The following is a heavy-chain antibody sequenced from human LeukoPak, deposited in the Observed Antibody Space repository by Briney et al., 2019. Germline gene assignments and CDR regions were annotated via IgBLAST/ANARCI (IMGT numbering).Heavy chain of an antibody. D-gene: IGHD1-26*01. Sequence: GGALRLSCAASGFTFTSYSMNWVRQAPGRGLEWVSTISGGGGSTYYADSVKGRFTISRDNSKNTLYLQVNSLRAEDTAVYYCAKGGKWDVTPFDYWGQGTLVTVSS. J-gene: IGHJ4*02. CDR2: ISGGGGST. CDR1: GFTFTSYS. V-gene: IGHV3-23*01. CDR3: AKGGKWDVTPFDY.